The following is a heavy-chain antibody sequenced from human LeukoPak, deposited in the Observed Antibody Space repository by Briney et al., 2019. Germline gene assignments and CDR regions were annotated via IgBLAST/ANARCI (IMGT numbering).Heavy chain of an antibody. J-gene: IGHJ4*02. CDR2: MNEYGSEI. Sequence: GGSLRLSCAVSGFAFSGYSMSWVRQAPGKWLEWVAKMNEYGSEIFYLDSVKGRFTISRDNAKNSLYLQMNSLRAEDTAVYYCARPRGCGSSRCNNFDYWGQGTLVTVSS. CDR1: GFAFSGYS. D-gene: IGHD2-2*01. CDR3: ARPRGCGSSRCNNFDY. V-gene: IGHV3-7*01.